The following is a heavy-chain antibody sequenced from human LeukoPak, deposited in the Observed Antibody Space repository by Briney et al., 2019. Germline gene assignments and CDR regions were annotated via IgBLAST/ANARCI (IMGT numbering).Heavy chain of an antibody. CDR2: ISARNGNI. V-gene: IGHV1-18*01. CDR1: GYTFTSFG. D-gene: IGHD2-15*01. CDR3: ARDIVVVVAAIPGY. Sequence: ASVKVSCKASGYTFTSFGISWLRQAPGQGLEWMGWISARNGNINYAQKFQGRVTMTTDTSTSTAYMELRSLRSDDTAVYYCARDIVVVVAAIPGYWGQGTLVTVSS. J-gene: IGHJ4*02.